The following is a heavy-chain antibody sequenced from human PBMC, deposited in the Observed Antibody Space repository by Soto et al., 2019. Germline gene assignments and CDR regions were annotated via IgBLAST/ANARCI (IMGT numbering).Heavy chain of an antibody. CDR3: AREHSSRYYYYGMDV. CDR1: GYTFSAYY. D-gene: IGHD6-13*01. V-gene: IGHV1-2*02. J-gene: IGHJ6*02. Sequence: ASVKVSCKTSGYTFSAYYMHWVRQAPGQGLEWMGWINPKSGGTLYAQKFQGRVTMTRDTSTSTAYMELSRLRSDDTAVYYCAREHSSRYYYYGMDVWGQGTTVTVSS. CDR2: INPKSGGT.